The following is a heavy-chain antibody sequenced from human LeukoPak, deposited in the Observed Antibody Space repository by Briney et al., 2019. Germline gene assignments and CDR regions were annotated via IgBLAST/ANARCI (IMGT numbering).Heavy chain of an antibody. J-gene: IGHJ4*02. Sequence: PGGSLRLSCAASGLSFSDWAMNWVRHPPGKGLEWVSSMSAGGHLIDYTDSVKGRFTISRDNSKNTLYLQMTSLRAEDTAIYYCAKPGFVMVINDSVWGRGTLVTVSS. CDR2: MSAGGHLI. CDR1: GLSFSDWA. V-gene: IGHV3-23*01. CDR3: AKPGFVMVINDSV. D-gene: IGHD2-21*01.